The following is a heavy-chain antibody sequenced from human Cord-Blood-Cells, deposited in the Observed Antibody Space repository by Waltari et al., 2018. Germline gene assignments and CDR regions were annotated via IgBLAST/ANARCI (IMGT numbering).Heavy chain of an antibody. Sequence: QVQLVQSGAEVKKPGASVKVSCKASGYTFTSYAMHWVRQAPGQRLEWMGWMNAGNGNTKYAQKCEGRVTITRDTSAGTAYMELSSLRSEDTAVYYCARNGERGGSGWYWFDPWGQGTLVTVSS. J-gene: IGHJ5*02. CDR2: MNAGNGNT. CDR3: ARNGERGGSGWYWFDP. CDR1: GYTFTSYA. V-gene: IGHV1-3*01. D-gene: IGHD6-19*01.